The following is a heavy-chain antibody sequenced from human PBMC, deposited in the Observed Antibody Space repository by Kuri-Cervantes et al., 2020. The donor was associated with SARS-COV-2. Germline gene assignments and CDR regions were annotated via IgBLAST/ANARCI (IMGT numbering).Heavy chain of an antibody. D-gene: IGHD3-10*01. CDR3: ARERGQIYYYGSGSPTVHAFDI. CDR2: IYYSGST. CDR1: GGSISSYY. J-gene: IGHJ3*02. Sequence: ESLKISCTVSGGSISSYYWSWIRQPPGKGLEWIGYIYYSGSTNYNPSLKSRVTISVDTSKNQFSLKLSSVTAADTAVYYCARERGQIYYYGSGSPTVHAFDIWGQGTMVTVSS. V-gene: IGHV4-59*01.